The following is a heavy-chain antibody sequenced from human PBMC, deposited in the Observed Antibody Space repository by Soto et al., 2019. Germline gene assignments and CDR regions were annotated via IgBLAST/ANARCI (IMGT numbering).Heavy chain of an antibody. CDR3: LGAARGWFDP. D-gene: IGHD6-6*01. Sequence: SETLSLTCAVYGGSFSGYYWSWIRQPPGKGLEWIGEINHSGSTNYNPSLKSRVTISVDTSKNQFSLKLSSVTAADTAVYYCLGAARGWFDPWGQGTLVTVSS. V-gene: IGHV4-34*01. CDR2: INHSGST. CDR1: GGSFSGYY. J-gene: IGHJ5*02.